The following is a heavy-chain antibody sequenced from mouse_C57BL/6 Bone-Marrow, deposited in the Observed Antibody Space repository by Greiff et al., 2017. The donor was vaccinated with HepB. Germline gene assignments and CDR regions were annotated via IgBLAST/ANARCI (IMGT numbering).Heavy chain of an antibody. CDR1: GFSLTSYG. CDR2: IWSGGST. J-gene: IGHJ4*01. CDR3: AFQDDYDVAYYAMDY. D-gene: IGHD2-4*01. Sequence: VKLMESGPGLVQPSQSLSITCTVSGFSLTSYGVHWVRQSPGKGLEWLGVIWSGGSTDYNAAFISRLSISKDNSKSQVFFKMNSLQADDTAIYYCAFQDDYDVAYYAMDYWGQGTSVTVSS. V-gene: IGHV2-2*01.